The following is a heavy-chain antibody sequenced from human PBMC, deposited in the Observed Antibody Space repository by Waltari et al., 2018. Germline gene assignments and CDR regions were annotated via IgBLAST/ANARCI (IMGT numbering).Heavy chain of an antibody. V-gene: IGHV4-59*01. D-gene: IGHD6-13*01. CDR2: IYYSGST. CDR1: GGSISSYY. Sequence: QVQLQESGPGLVKPSETLSLTCTVSGGSISSYYWSWIRQPPGKGLEWLGYIYYSGSTNYNPSLKSRVTISVDTSKNQFSLKLSSVTAADTAVYYCARAPGSSSWYGGGYFDYWGQGTLVTVSS. J-gene: IGHJ4*02. CDR3: ARAPGSSSWYGGGYFDY.